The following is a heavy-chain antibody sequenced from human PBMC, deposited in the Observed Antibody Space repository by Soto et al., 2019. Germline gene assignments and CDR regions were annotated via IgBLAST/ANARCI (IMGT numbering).Heavy chain of an antibody. D-gene: IGHD6-6*01. CDR1: GGTFSIYA. J-gene: IGHJ4*02. V-gene: IGHV1-69*13. CDR3: ARDEYSSSSGGYY. CDR2: IIPIFGTA. Sequence: GASVKVSCKASGGTFSIYASSWVRQAPGQGLEWMGGIIPIFGTANYAQKFQGRVTITADESTSTAYMELSSLRSEDTAVYYCARDEYSSSSGGYYWGQGTLVTVSS.